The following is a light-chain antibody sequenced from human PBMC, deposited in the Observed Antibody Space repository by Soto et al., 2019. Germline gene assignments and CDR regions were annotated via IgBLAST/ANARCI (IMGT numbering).Light chain of an antibody. CDR3: SSYTSSSTWV. CDR1: SSDVGGYNY. J-gene: IGLJ3*02. CDR2: EVS. V-gene: IGLV2-14*01. Sequence: QSVLTQPASVSGSPGQSITISCPGTSSDVGGYNYVSWYQQHPGKAPKLMIYEVSNRPSGVSNRFSGSKSGNTASLTVSGLQAEDEAAYYCSSYTSSSTWVFGGGTKLTVL.